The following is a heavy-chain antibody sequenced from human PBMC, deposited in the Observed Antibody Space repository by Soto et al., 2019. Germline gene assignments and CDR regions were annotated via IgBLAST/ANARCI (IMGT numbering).Heavy chain of an antibody. D-gene: IGHD3-16*02. V-gene: IGHV3-48*03. CDR1: GFTFSSYE. CDR3: ARDFFAFGGVIVIPFDY. J-gene: IGHJ4*02. CDR2: ISSSGSTI. Sequence: EVQLVESGGGLVQPGGSLRLSCAASGFTFSSYEMNWVRQAPGKGLEWVSYISSSGSTIYYADSVKGRFTISRDNAKNSLYLQMNSLRAEDTAVYYCARDFFAFGGVIVIPFDYWGQGTLVTVSS.